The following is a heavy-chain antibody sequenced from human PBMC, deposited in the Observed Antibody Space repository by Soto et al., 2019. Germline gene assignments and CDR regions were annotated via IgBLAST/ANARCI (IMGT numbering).Heavy chain of an antibody. CDR2: IFYNGST. V-gene: IGHV4-59*01. D-gene: IGHD2-2*01. Sequence: SETLTLTCTVSGGSISRYYWSWIWNRQPPGKGLECIGYIFYNGSTNYDPSLKSRVTISVNTSKNQFSLRLSSVTAADTAVYYCARGISWVPGANHFDYWGRGTLVTVSS. CDR3: ARGISWVPGANHFDY. J-gene: IGHJ4*02. CDR1: GGSISRYY.